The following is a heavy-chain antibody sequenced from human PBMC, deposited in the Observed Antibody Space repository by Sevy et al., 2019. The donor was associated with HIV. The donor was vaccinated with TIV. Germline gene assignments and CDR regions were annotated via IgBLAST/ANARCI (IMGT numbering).Heavy chain of an antibody. Sequence: SETLSLTCAVHDGSFSGYYWNWIRQLPGKGLEWIGEINESGITYYNPSLKSRVTISVDTSKKQSSLKLNSVTAVDSAVYFCAQSPPVVVVPGAPSWFDPWGQGTLVTVSS. CDR1: DGSFSGYY. D-gene: IGHD2-2*01. CDR3: AQSPPVVVVPGAPSWFDP. V-gene: IGHV4-34*01. J-gene: IGHJ5*02. CDR2: INESGIT.